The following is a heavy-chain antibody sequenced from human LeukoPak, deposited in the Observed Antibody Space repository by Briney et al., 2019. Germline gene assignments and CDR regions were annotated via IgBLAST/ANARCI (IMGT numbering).Heavy chain of an antibody. J-gene: IGHJ5*01. V-gene: IGHV4-34*01. CDR3: ASPNAYRDYAGFDS. Sequence: SETLSLTCAVYGGSFSGYYWSWIRQPPGKGLEWIGEINHSGSTNYNPSLKGRGTISVDTSKNQFSLKLSSVTAADTAVYYCASPNAYRDYAGFDSPGEGTLVTASP. CDR2: INHSGST. CDR1: GGSFSGYY. D-gene: IGHD4-17*01.